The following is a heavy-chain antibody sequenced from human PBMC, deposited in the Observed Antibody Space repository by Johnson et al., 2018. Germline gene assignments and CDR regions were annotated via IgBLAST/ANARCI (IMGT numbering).Heavy chain of an antibody. Sequence: VQLVESGGGLVKPGGSLRLSCAASGFTFSSYSMNWVRQAPGKGLEWVSSISSSSSYIYYADSVKGRFTISRDNAKNPLYLQMNSLRAEDTAVYYCARVIRSDSSSSDYYMDVWGKGTTVTVSS. CDR1: GFTFSSYS. CDR3: ARVIRSDSSSSDYYMDV. D-gene: IGHD6-6*01. V-gene: IGHV3-21*01. J-gene: IGHJ6*03. CDR2: ISSSSSYI.